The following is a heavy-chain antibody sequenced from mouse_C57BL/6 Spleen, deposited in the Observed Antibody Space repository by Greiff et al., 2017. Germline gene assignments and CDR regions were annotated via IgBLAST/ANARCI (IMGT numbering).Heavy chain of an antibody. CDR2: IYPGSGST. CDR3: ARSDYGYDSDY. CDR1: GYTFTSYW. V-gene: IGHV1-55*01. Sequence: QVQLQQPGAELVKPGASVKMSCKASGYTFTSYWITWVKQRPGQGLEWIGGIYPGSGSTNYNEKFKSKATLAVDTSSSTAYMQLSSLTSEDSAVYYGARSDYGYDSDYWGQGTTLTVSS. D-gene: IGHD2-2*01. J-gene: IGHJ2*01.